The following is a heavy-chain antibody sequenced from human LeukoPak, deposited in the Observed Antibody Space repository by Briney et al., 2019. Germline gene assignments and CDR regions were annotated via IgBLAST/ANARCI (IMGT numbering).Heavy chain of an antibody. J-gene: IGHJ3*02. CDR1: GGSISSGSYY. V-gene: IGHV4-61*09. D-gene: IGHD3-22*01. CDR2: LYTSGST. CDR3: ARDIYYDSSEDAFDI. Sequence: SETLSLTCTVSGGSISSGSYYWSWIRQPAGKGLEWIGHLYTSGSTNYNPSLKSRVTISVDKSKNQFSLKLSSVTAADTAVYYCARDIYYDSSEDAFDIWGQGTMVTVSS.